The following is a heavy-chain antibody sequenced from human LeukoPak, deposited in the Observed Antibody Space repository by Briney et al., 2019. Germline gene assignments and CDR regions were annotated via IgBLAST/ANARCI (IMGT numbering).Heavy chain of an antibody. J-gene: IGHJ3*02. Sequence: GASVKVSCKASGYTFTGYYMHWVRQAPGQGLEWMGWINPNSGGTNYAQKFQGRVTMTRDMSTSTVYMELSSLRSDDTAVYYCARDRLYDYVWGSYRPDAFDIWGQGTMVTVSS. V-gene: IGHV1-2*02. D-gene: IGHD3-16*02. CDR1: GYTFTGYY. CDR2: INPNSGGT. CDR3: ARDRLYDYVWGSYRPDAFDI.